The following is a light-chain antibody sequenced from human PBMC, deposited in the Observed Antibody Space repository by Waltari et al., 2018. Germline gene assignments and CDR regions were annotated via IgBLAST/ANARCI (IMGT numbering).Light chain of an antibody. CDR3: QQYNNWPPLT. Sequence: EIVITPSPATLSVSPGERATLSCRASQSVSSNLAWYQQKPGQAPRLLIYGASTRATGIPARFSGSGSGTEFTLTISSMQSEDFAVYYCQQYNNWPPLTFGGGTKVEIK. V-gene: IGKV3-15*01. J-gene: IGKJ4*01. CDR1: QSVSSN. CDR2: GAS.